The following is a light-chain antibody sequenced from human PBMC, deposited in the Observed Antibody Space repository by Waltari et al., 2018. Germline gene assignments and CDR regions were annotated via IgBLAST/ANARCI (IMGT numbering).Light chain of an antibody. CDR3: QHYVRLPAT. CDR2: GAS. CDR1: QSVGTS. Sequence: EVVLTQSPGTLSLSPGERATLAWRASQSVGTSLAWYQQKPGPAPRLLIYGASRRATGIPDRFSGSGSGTDFSLTISRLEPEDFAVYYCQHYVRLPATFGQGTKVEI. V-gene: IGKV3-20*01. J-gene: IGKJ1*01.